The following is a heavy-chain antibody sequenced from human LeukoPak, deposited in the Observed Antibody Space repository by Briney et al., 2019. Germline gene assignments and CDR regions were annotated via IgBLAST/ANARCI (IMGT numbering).Heavy chain of an antibody. V-gene: IGHV3-30*18. D-gene: IGHD3-22*01. CDR2: ISYDGSNK. CDR3: AKEMYYYDSSGYPRPDAFDI. CDR1: GFTFSSCG. J-gene: IGHJ3*02. Sequence: PGGSLKLSCAASGFTFSSCGMHWVRQAPGKGLEWVAVISYDGSNKYYADSVKGRFTISRDNSKNTLYLQMNSLRAEDTAVYYCAKEMYYYDSSGYPRPDAFDIWGQGTMVTVSS.